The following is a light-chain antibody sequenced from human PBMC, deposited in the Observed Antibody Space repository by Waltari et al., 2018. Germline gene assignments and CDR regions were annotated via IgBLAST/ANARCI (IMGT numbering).Light chain of an antibody. J-gene: IGKJ2*03. Sequence: DIQMTQSPSSLSASVGDRVTITCRASENVNNYLNWYQQKPGKAPKLLIYKASTLQSGVPSRFSGSGSGTDYTFTISSLQSEDVATYYCQHNYGTPYSFGQGTKVGIK. CDR1: ENVNNY. CDR2: KAS. CDR3: QHNYGTPYS. V-gene: IGKV1-39*01.